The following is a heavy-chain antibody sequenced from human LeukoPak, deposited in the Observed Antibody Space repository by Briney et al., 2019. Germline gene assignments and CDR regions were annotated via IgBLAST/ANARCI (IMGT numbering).Heavy chain of an antibody. J-gene: IGHJ5*02. D-gene: IGHD2-2*02. Sequence: SETLSLTCTVSGGSISSYYRSWIRQPPGKGLEWIGYIYYSGSTNYNPSLKSRVTISVDTSKNQFSLKLSSVTAADTAVYYCARVGGVVPAAIRGWFDPWGQGTLVTVSS. CDR2: IYYSGST. CDR3: ARVGGVVPAAIRGWFDP. V-gene: IGHV4-59*01. CDR1: GGSISSYY.